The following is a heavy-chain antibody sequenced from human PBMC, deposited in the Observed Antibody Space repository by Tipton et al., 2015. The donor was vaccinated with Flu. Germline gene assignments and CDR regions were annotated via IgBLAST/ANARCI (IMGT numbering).Heavy chain of an antibody. CDR1: GGSFSGYY. CDR2: MYTSGST. D-gene: IGHD3-10*01. J-gene: IGHJ4*02. Sequence: TLSLTCAVCGGSFSGYYWAWIRQPAGKGLEWIGRMYTSGSTKYNPSLESRVTMSVDTSNNHFYLKLRSVTAADAAVYYCARGSGSGTYLIFDLWGQGILATVSS. CDR3: ARGSGSGTYLIFDL. V-gene: IGHV4-4*07.